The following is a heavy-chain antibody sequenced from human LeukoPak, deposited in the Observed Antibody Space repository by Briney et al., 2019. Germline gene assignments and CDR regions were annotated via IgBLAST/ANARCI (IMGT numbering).Heavy chain of an antibody. J-gene: IGHJ4*02. Sequence: SETLSLTCTVSGGSLSSYYWSWIRQPPGKGLEWIGYIYYSGSTNYNPSLKSRVTISVDTSKNQFSLKLSSVTAADTAVYYCASGVPGTNVGSDYWGQGTLVTVSS. CDR2: IYYSGST. V-gene: IGHV4-59*01. CDR1: GGSLSSYY. D-gene: IGHD3-10*01. CDR3: ASGVPGTNVGSDY.